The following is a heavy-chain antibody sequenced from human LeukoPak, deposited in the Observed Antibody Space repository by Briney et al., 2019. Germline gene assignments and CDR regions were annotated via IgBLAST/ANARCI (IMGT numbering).Heavy chain of an antibody. CDR2: IWYDGSKK. J-gene: IGHJ4*02. D-gene: IGHD3-9*01. Sequence: GGSLRLSCAASGFTFSSYGMHWVRQAPGKGLEWVAVIWYDGSKKYYADSVKGRFTISRDNSKNTLYLQMNSLRAEDTAVYYCARGAHVLRYFDWQSDYWGQGTLVTVSS. V-gene: IGHV3-33*01. CDR1: GFTFSSYG. CDR3: ARGAHVLRYFDWQSDY.